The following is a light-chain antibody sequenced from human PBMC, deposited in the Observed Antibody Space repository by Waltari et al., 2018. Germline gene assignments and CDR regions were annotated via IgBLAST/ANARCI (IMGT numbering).Light chain of an antibody. CDR3: NSRDSSGNHVL. CDR1: NLRNYG. Sequence: SSELTQDPAVSVALGQTVRINCTGGNLRNYGASWYQQRPGQAPVLVIYGKNNRPSGIPDRFSGSSSGNTASLTISGAQAEDEADYYCNSRDSSGNHVLFGGGTKLTVL. J-gene: IGLJ2*01. CDR2: GKN. V-gene: IGLV3-19*01.